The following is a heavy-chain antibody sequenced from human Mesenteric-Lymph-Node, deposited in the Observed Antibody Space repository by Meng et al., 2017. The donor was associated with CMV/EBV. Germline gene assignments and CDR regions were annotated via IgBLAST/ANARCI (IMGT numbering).Heavy chain of an antibody. J-gene: IGHJ5*02. Sequence: SGLTVGDSYMNWVRQAPGKGPEWVSIIYSGGNTHQADSVKGRFTISRDNSINTVYLQMNNLRVEDTAVYYCARGFCSSTSCYSGFDPWGQGTLVTVSS. CDR1: GLTVGDSY. CDR2: IYSGGNT. CDR3: ARGFCSSTSCYSGFDP. V-gene: IGHV3-53*01. D-gene: IGHD2-2*01.